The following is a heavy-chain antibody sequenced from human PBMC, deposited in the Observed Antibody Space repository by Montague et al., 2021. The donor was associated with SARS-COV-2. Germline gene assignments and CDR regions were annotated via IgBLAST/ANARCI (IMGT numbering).Heavy chain of an antibody. CDR2: IFYTGST. CDR1: GGSTSNYY. CDR3: ATHRQHHSH. Sequence: TLSLTCSVFGGSTSNYYWTWIRQSPGKGLQWIGYIFYTGSTKFNPSLKSRVSMSLDTSKNHFSLRLSAVTAADTAVYFCATHRQHHSHWGQGAMVAVSS. J-gene: IGHJ4*02. V-gene: IGHV4-59*01. D-gene: IGHD6-13*01.